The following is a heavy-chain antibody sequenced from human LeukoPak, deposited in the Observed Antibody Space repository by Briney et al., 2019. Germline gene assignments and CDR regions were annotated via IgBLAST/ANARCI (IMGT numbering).Heavy chain of an antibody. CDR2: IYYSGST. J-gene: IGHJ5*02. D-gene: IGHD2-2*01. CDR1: GGAFSSNTYY. V-gene: IGHV4-39*01. CDR3: ARHEAPVYCGSTECYALGWFDP. Sequence: PSETLSLTCTVSGGAFSSNTYYWGWIRQPPGKGLDWIGSIYYSGSTYYNPSLKSRVTISVDTSKNQFSLKLSSVTAADTAVHYCARHEAPVYCGSTECYALGWFDPCGQGTLVTVSS.